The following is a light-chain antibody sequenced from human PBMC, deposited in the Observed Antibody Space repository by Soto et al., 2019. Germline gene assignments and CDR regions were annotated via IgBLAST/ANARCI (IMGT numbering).Light chain of an antibody. V-gene: IGKV1-13*02. CDR2: DAS. J-gene: IGKJ5*01. CDR1: QDISSY. CDR3: QQYNSFSLIT. Sequence: AIQLTQSPSSLSASVGDRVTITCRARQDISSYIAWYQQKPGKAPKILISDASILENGVPSRFSGTGSGTEFTLTISNLQPDDFATYFCQQYNSFSLITFGQGTRLEIK.